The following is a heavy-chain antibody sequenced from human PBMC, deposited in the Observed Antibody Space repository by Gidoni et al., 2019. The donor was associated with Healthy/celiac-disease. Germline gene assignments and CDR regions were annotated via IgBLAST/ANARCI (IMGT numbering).Heavy chain of an antibody. V-gene: IGHV3-48*01. J-gene: IGHJ4*02. CDR2: ISSSSSTI. CDR1: GFTFISYI. Sequence: EVQLVESGVGWVQPGGSLRLSCAASGFTFISYIMNWVRQAPGKGLEWVSYISSSSSTIDYAVSVKGRFTISRDNAKNSLYLQMNSLRAEDTAVYYCARVGAAAGGYGGQGTLVTVSS. D-gene: IGHD6-13*01. CDR3: ARVGAAAGGY.